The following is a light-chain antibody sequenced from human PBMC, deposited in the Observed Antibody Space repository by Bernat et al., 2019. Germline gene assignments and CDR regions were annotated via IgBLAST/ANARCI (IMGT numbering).Light chain of an antibody. V-gene: IGLV4-60*03. CDR3: ETWDSNTHKGV. CDR2: LEGSGSY. CDR1: SGHSSYI. Sequence: QPVLTQSSSASASLGSSVKLTCTLSSGHSSYIIAWHQQQPGKAPRYLMKLEGSGSYNKGSGVPDRFSVSSSGADRYLTISNLQSEDEADYYCETWDSNTHKGVFGGGTKLTVL. J-gene: IGLJ3*02.